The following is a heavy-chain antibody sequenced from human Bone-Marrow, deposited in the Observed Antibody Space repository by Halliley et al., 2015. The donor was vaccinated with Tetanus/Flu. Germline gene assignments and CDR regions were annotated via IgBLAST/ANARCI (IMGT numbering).Heavy chain of an antibody. CDR1: GGPFIDYY. CDR2: ITYGGST. V-gene: IGHV4-34*01. D-gene: IGHD3-22*01. J-gene: IGHJ4*02. CDR3: ARGGVGVYRGYFDT. Sequence: TLSLTCAVYGGPFIDYYWNWIRQPPGKGPEWIGEITYGGSTNYNPSLKSRVTIFQDSVKKDFSLKLTSVTAADTAVYYCARGGVGVYRGYFDTWGPGSLVAVSS.